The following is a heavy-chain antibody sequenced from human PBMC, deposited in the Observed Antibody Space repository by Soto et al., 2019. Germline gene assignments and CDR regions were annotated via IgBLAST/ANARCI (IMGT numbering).Heavy chain of an antibody. Sequence: QVQLVQSGAEVKKPGASVKVSCKASGYTFASYAISWMRQAPGQGLEWMGWISAYNGNTNYTQKLQARVTITTDTSTSTAYTELRSLRSDDTAMYYCARDPPPPDYWGQGTLLTVSS. CDR1: GYTFASYA. CDR2: ISAYNGNT. V-gene: IGHV1-18*01. CDR3: ARDPPPPDY. J-gene: IGHJ4*02.